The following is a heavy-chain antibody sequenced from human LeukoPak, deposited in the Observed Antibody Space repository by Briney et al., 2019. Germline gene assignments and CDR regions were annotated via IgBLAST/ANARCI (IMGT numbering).Heavy chain of an antibody. CDR1: GGSISNNY. J-gene: IGHJ4*02. Sequence: SETLSLTCTVSGGSISNNYWSWIRQPPGKGLEWIGYIYYSGSTNYNPSLKSRVPISVDTSRNQFSLKLTSVTAADAAVYYCARGGSAYSLDYWGQGTLVTVSS. V-gene: IGHV4-59*08. D-gene: IGHD3-22*01. CDR2: IYYSGST. CDR3: ARGGSAYSLDY.